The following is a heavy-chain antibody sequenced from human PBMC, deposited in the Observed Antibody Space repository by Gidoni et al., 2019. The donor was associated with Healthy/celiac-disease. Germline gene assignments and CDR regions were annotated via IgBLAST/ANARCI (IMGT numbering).Heavy chain of an antibody. CDR2: ISYDGSNK. Sequence: QVQLVESGGGVVQPGRSLRLSCAASGFTFSSYAMHWVRQAPGKGLEWVAVISYDGSNKYYADSVKGRFTISRDNSKNTLYLQMNSLRAEDTAVYYCASGGAAAGTFDYWGQGTLVTVSS. CDR3: ASGGAAAGTFDY. V-gene: IGHV3-30-3*01. D-gene: IGHD6-13*01. J-gene: IGHJ4*02. CDR1: GFTFSSYA.